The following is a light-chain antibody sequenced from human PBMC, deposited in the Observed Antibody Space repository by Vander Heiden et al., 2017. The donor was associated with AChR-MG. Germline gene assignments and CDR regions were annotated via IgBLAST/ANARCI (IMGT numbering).Light chain of an antibody. CDR1: GSDIGAGRD. V-gene: IGLV1-40*01. Sequence: QSVLQQPPSVSGAPGPRVTISCTGGGSDIGAGRDVHGYQQLPGKAPKPLIFGNNNRPSGVPDRFSGSKSGTSASLTITGLQAEDEADYYCQSYDSSPTAYVVFGGGTKLTVL. CDR3: QSYDSSPTAYVV. J-gene: IGLJ2*01. CDR2: GNN.